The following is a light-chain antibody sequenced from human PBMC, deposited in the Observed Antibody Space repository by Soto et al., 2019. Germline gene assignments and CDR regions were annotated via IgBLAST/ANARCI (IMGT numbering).Light chain of an antibody. CDR3: QQYGSSSLT. Sequence: EIVLTQSPGTLSLSPGERATLSCRASQSVSSSYLAWYQQKPGQAPRLLIYGASGRATGIPDRFSGSGSGTDFTLNISRLEPEDFAVYYCQQYGSSSLTFGGGTKVEIK. V-gene: IGKV3-20*01. J-gene: IGKJ4*01. CDR1: QSVSSSY. CDR2: GAS.